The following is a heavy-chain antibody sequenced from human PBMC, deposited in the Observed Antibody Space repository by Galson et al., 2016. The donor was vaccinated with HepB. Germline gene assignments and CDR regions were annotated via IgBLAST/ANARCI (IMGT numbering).Heavy chain of an antibody. CDR3: ARRSVAAVFSFDI. CDR1: GYSFSSYW. J-gene: IGHJ3*02. Sequence: QSGAEVKKPGESLRISCEGSGYSFSSYWIAWVRQMPGKGLEWMGRIGPSDSYTNYSPSFQGHVTISADKSISTAYLQWSSLKASDTAMYYCARRSVAAVFSFDIWGQGTMVTVAS. CDR2: IGPSDSYT. V-gene: IGHV5-10-1*01. D-gene: IGHD3-10*01.